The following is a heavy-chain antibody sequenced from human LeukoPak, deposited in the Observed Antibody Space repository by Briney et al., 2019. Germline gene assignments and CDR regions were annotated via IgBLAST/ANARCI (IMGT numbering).Heavy chain of an antibody. J-gene: IGHJ4*02. CDR1: GFTFSSYS. V-gene: IGHV3-21*01. CDR3: ASDTFGYSSSWYEDY. D-gene: IGHD6-13*01. Sequence: GGSLRLSCAASGFTFSSYSMNWVRQAPGKGLEGVSPISSSSSYIYYADSVKGRFTISRDNAKNSLYLQMNSLRAEDTAGYYCASDTFGYSSSWYEDYWGQGTLVTVSS. CDR2: ISSSSSYI.